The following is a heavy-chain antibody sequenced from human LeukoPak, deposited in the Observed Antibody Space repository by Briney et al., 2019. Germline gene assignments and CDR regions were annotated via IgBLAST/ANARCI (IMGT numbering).Heavy chain of an antibody. Sequence: SETLSLTCTVSGGSISSGGYYWSWIRQHPGKGLEWIGYIYYSGSTYYNPSLKSRVTISVDTSKNQFSLKLSSVTAADTAVYYCAGEYSGYFDYWGQGTLVTVSS. CDR2: IYYSGST. J-gene: IGHJ4*02. CDR1: GGSISSGGYY. CDR3: AGEYSGYFDY. V-gene: IGHV4-31*03. D-gene: IGHD2-15*01.